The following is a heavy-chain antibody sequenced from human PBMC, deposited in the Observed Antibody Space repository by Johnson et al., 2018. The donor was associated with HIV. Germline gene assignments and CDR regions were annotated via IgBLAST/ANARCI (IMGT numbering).Heavy chain of an antibody. CDR2: FHWNGGGT. V-gene: IGHV3-74*02. CDR3: ARGALGSFDI. CDR1: GFTFINAW. Sequence: VQLVESGGGFVKPGGSLRLSCAASGFTFINAWMNWVHQAPGKGLECVSGFHWNGGGTGHADPGVGRLTISRDNAKNTVYLQMDSLRDEDMAVYYCARGALGSFDIWGQGTMVTVSA. D-gene: IGHD1-26*01. J-gene: IGHJ3*02.